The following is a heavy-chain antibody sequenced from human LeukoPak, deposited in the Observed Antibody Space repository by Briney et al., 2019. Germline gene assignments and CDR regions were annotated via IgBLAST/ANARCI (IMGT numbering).Heavy chain of an antibody. D-gene: IGHD2-15*01. CDR1: GVSISSYY. CDR2: IHYSGST. CDR3: ARHPGAVVGANFYYGMDV. Sequence: SETLSLTCTVPGVSISSYYWSWIRQPPGKGLEWIGYIHYSGSTNYSPSLESRVTISLDRSTMQFFLKLTSVTAADTAMYYCARHPGAVVGANFYYGMDVWGQGTTVTVSS. J-gene: IGHJ6*02. V-gene: IGHV4-59*08.